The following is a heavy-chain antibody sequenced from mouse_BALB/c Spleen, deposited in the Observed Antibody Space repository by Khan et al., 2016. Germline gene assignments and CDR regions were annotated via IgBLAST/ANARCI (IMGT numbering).Heavy chain of an antibody. J-gene: IGHJ2*01. Sequence: VQLQQSGAELVRPGASVKLSCKALGYTFTDYEMHWVKQTPVHGLEWIGAIHPGGGGSAYNQKFKVRATLTADKSSITAYMELSSLTSEDSAVYYCAKGLRRGYYFDSWGQGTTLTVSS. CDR1: GYTFTDYE. V-gene: IGHV1-15*01. CDR2: IHPGGGGS. CDR3: AKGLRRGYYFDS. D-gene: IGHD2-4*01.